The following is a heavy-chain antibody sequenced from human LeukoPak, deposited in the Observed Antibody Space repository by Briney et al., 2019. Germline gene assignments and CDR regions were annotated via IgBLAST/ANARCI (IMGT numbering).Heavy chain of an antibody. J-gene: IGHJ5*02. CDR1: GSTFNDYY. V-gene: IGHV3-11*01. Sequence: GGSLRLSCAASGSTFNDYYMRWIRQAPGKGLEWLSYINIGGTNTHYADSVKGRFTISRDNAKKSLYLEMNNLRAEDTAVYYCATDGAGFDTWGQGVLVTVSS. CDR3: ATDGAGFDT. CDR2: INIGGTNT.